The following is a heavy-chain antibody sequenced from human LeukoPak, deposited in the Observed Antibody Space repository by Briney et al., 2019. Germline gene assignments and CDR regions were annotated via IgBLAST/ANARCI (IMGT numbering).Heavy chain of an antibody. Sequence: PGGSLRLSCAASGFTFSDYYMSWIRQAPGKGLEWVSYICDSGRTIYYADSVKGRFTISRDNSKNTLYLQMNSLRAEDTAVYYCAKDRATYYYDSSGFSWGQETLVTVSS. D-gene: IGHD3-22*01. CDR1: GFTFSDYY. CDR2: ICDSGRTI. J-gene: IGHJ4*02. V-gene: IGHV3-11*01. CDR3: AKDRATYYYDSSGFS.